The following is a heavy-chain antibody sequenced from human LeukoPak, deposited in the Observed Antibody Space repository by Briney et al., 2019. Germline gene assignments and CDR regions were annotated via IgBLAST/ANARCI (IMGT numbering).Heavy chain of an antibody. CDR3: ASGRGYSGS. Sequence: PSQTLSLTCAXSGGSISSXXXXXXXXRPXXXXGLEWXGYIYHSGXXYXNPSLKXRXXXXVXXSKNQFSLKLSSVTAADTAVYYCASGRGYSGSWGQGTLVTVSS. D-gene: IGHD5-18*01. V-gene: IGHV4-30-2*01. CDR1: GGSISSXXXX. CDR2: IYHSGXX. J-gene: IGHJ4*02.